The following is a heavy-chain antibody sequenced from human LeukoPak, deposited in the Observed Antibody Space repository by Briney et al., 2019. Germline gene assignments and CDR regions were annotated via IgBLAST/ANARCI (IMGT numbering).Heavy chain of an antibody. CDR3: ARSLSGFYDYVWGSYRPTSYIDY. V-gene: IGHV1-8*01. D-gene: IGHD3-16*02. CDR2: MNPNSGNT. CDR1: GYTFTSYD. Sequence: ASVKVSCTASGYTFTSYDINWVRQATGQGLEWMGWMNPNSGNTGYAQKFQGRVTMTRNTSISTAYMELSSLRSEDTAVYYCARSLSGFYDYVWGSYRPTSYIDYWGQGTLVTVSS. J-gene: IGHJ4*02.